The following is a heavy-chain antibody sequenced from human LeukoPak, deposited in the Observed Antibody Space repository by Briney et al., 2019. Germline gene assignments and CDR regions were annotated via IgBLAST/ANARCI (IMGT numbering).Heavy chain of an antibody. D-gene: IGHD1-1*01. CDR2: IIPILGIA. J-gene: IGHJ4*02. Sequence: ASVKVSCKASGGTFSSYAINWVRQAPGQGLEWMGRIIPILGIANYAQRFQGRVTITADKSTSTAYMELSSLRSEDTAVYYCARAEGTIYYWGQGTLVTVSS. CDR3: ARAEGTIYY. V-gene: IGHV1-69*04. CDR1: GGTFSSYA.